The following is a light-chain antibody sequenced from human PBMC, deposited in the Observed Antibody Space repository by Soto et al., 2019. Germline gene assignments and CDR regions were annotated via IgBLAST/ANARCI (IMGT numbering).Light chain of an antibody. V-gene: IGKV3-11*01. Sequence: ILTPTPATSSLSGRGGATLSCRASQSVSSYLAWYQQKPGQAPRLLIYDASNRATGIPARFSGSGSGTDFTLTISSLEPEDFAVYYCQQRSNWPWTFGQGTKVDIK. CDR2: DAS. CDR1: QSVSSY. J-gene: IGKJ1*01. CDR3: QQRSNWPWT.